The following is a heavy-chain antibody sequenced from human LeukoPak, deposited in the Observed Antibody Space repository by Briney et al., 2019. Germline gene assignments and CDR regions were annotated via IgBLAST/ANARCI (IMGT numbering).Heavy chain of an antibody. CDR1: GFTFGDYA. D-gene: IGHD3-22*01. CDR3: TRTYYYDSSGYPYYFDY. J-gene: IGHJ4*02. Sequence: PGGSLRLSCTASGFTFGDYAMSWFRQAPGKGLEWEGFIRSKAYGGTTEYAASVKGRFTISRDDSKSTAYLQMNSLKTEDTAVYYCTRTYYYDSSGYPYYFDYWGQGTLVTVSS. V-gene: IGHV3-49*03. CDR2: IRSKAYGGTT.